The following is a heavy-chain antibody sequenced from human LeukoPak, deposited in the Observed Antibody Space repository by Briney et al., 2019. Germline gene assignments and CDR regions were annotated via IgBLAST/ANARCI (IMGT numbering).Heavy chain of an antibody. D-gene: IGHD1-14*01. V-gene: IGHV4-4*09. CDR3: ARLRPGFDL. CDR1: GGSISSYY. J-gene: IGHJ2*01. CDR2: IYTSGST. Sequence: SETLSLTCTVSGGSISSYYWSWIRQPPGKGLEWIGYIYTSGSTNYNPSLKSRVTISVDTSKNQFSLKLSSVTAADTAVYYCARLRPGFDLWGRGTLVIVSS.